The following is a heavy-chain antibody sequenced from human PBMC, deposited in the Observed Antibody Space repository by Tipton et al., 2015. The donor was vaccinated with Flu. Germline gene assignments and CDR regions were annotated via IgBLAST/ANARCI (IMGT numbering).Heavy chain of an antibody. V-gene: IGHV3-23*01. CDR2: ISGSGSYT. J-gene: IGHJ4*02. CDR3: ARAAGSYTGHFDY. Sequence: LSLTCAASGFSFSSHALNWVRQAPGKGLQWVSVISGSGSYTNYAHSVKGRFTISRDNAKNTLYLQVNSLGGEDTAVYFCARAAGSYTGHFDYWGQGTLITVSS. D-gene: IGHD1-26*01. CDR1: GFSFSSHA.